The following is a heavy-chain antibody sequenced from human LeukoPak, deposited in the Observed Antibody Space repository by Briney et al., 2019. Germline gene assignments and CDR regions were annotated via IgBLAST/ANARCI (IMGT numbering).Heavy chain of an antibody. CDR1: GFTFRSYA. V-gene: IGHV3-23*01. CDR3: AKAHSSSWYYFGD. J-gene: IGHJ4*02. Sequence: PGGSLRLSCTASGFTFRSYAMSWVRQAPGKGLEWVSVISGRGDSTHYADSVKGRFTISRDNTRATLCLQMNSLRPEDTAMYYCAKAHSSSWYYFGDWGQGALVIVSS. CDR2: ISGRGDST. D-gene: IGHD6-13*01.